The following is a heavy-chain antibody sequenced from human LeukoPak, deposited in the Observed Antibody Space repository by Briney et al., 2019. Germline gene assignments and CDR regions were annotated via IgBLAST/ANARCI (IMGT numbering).Heavy chain of an antibody. CDR1: GRAFSSYA. CDR3: ADYGVSGVRNNFY. D-gene: IGHD3-3*01. J-gene: IGHJ4*02. Sequence: PGGSLKLACAASGRAFSSYAMSWVRQAPGKWLEWVSTISVASNTFYADSVKGRFTISRDNSRNTVYLQMTSLRADDTAVYYCADYGVSGVRNNFYWGQGALVTVSS. V-gene: IGHV3-23*01. CDR2: ISVASNT.